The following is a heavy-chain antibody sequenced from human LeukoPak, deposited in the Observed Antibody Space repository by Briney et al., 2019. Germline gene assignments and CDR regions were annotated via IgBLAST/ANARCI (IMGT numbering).Heavy chain of an antibody. V-gene: IGHV3-23*01. J-gene: IGHJ4*02. CDR2: ISGSGGST. CDR1: GFTFSSYA. Sequence: PGGSLRLSCAASGFTFSSYAMSWVRQAPGKGLGWVSAISGSGGSTYYADSVKGRFTISRDNSKNTLYLQMNSLRAEDTAVYYCAKDGPSSFYYDSSGYNCFDYWGQGTLVTVSS. D-gene: IGHD3-22*01. CDR3: AKDGPSSFYYDSSGYNCFDY.